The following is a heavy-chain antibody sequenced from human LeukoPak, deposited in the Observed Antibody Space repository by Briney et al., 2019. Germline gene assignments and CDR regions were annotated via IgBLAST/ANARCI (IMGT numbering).Heavy chain of an antibody. J-gene: IGHJ4*02. D-gene: IGHD3-10*01. V-gene: IGHV4-39*07. CDR3: ARGRGETMVRGLPRD. CDR2: IYYGGST. CDR1: DGSISSSTYY. Sequence: SETLSLTCTVSDGSISSSTYYWGWIRQPPGKGLEWIGSIYYGGSTYYDPSLKSRVTISVDTSKNQFSLKLSSVTAADTAVYYCARGRGETMVRGLPRDWGQGALVTVSS.